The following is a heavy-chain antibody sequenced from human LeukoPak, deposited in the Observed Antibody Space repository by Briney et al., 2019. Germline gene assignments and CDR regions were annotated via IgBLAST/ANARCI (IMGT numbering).Heavy chain of an antibody. J-gene: IGHJ4*02. CDR3: PRDQEGFDY. V-gene: IGHV1-46*01. Sequence: GASVKVSCKASRYTFTSNYIHWVRQAPVQGLEWIGMIYPRDGSTSYVQKFQGSVTVTRDTSTSTVHMELSGLRSEDTAVYYCPRDQEGFDYWGQGTLVTVSS. CDR2: IYPRDGST. CDR1: RYTFTSNY.